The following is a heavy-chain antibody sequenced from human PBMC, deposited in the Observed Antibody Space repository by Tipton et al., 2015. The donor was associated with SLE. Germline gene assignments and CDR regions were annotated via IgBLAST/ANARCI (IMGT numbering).Heavy chain of an antibody. Sequence: TLSLTCTVSGGSISSYYWSWIRQPAGKGLEWIGRIYTSGSTNYNPSLKSRVTMSVDTSKNQFSLKLSSVTAADTAVYYCARDHSIAAAGRGFDAFDIWGQGTMVTVSS. V-gene: IGHV4-4*07. CDR2: IYTSGST. D-gene: IGHD6-13*01. J-gene: IGHJ3*02. CDR1: GGSISSYY. CDR3: ARDHSIAAAGRGFDAFDI.